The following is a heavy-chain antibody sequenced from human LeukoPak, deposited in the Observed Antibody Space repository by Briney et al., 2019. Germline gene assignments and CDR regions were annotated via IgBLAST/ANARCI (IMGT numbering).Heavy chain of an antibody. CDR1: GGSISSYY. CDR3: ARDQGGSGKNWFDP. CDR2: IYYSGST. V-gene: IGHV4-59*01. D-gene: IGHD3-10*01. J-gene: IGHJ5*02. Sequence: PSETLSLTCTVSGGSISSYYWSWIRQPPGKGLEWIGYIYYSGSTNYNPSLKSRVTISVDTSKSQFSLKLSSVTAADTAVYYCARDQGGSGKNWFDPWGQGTLVTVSS.